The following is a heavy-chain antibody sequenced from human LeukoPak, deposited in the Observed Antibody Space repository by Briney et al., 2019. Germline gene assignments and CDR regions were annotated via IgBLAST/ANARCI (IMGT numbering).Heavy chain of an antibody. CDR3: ASLQRGD. CDR2: ISWNSGST. CDR1: GFTFDDYG. J-gene: IGHJ4*02. Sequence: GGSLRLSCAASGFTFDDYGMHWVRQAPGKGLEWVAGISWNSGSTFYADSVKGRFTISRDNSNNTLYLQMNNVRAEDTAVYYCASLQRGDWGQGTLVTVSS. D-gene: IGHD3-10*01. V-gene: IGHV3-9*01.